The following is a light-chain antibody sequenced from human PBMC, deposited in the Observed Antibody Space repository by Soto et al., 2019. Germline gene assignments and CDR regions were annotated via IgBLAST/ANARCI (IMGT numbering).Light chain of an antibody. CDR3: QTWGTGIHVV. J-gene: IGLJ2*01. Sequence: QPVLTQSPSASASLGASVKLTCTLSSGHSSYAIAWHQQQPEKGPRYLMKLDSAGSHNKGDAIPDRFSGSSSGAERYLTISSLQSEDEADYYCQTWGTGIHVVFGGGTKLTVL. V-gene: IGLV4-69*01. CDR1: SGHSSYA. CDR2: LDSAGSH.